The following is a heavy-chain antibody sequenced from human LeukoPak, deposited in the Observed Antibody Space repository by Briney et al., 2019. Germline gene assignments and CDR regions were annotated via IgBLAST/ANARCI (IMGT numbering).Heavy chain of an antibody. CDR3: ARRLGSGGTYYFDY. CDR1: GGSISSDKW. CDR2: VHHRKNT. D-gene: IGHD6-13*01. J-gene: IGHJ4*02. V-gene: IGHV4-4*02. Sequence: SETLSLTCAVSGGSISSDKWWTWVRQPPGRGLEWIGEVHHRKNTNYSPSLKSRVTISVDKSKNQFSLKLSSVIAADTAVYYCARRLGSGGTYYFDYWGQGTLVTVSS.